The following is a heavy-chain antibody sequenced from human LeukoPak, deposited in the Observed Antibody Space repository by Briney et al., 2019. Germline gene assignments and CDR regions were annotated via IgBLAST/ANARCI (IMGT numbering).Heavy chain of an antibody. CDR1: GFPFSDHE. V-gene: IGHV3-48*03. Sequence: GGPLRLSCAASGFPFSDHEMNWVRQAPGKGLEWVSYISSSGSDKYYPDSVKGRFTISRDNAKNSLYLQMNSLRAEDTAVYYCARRTSGAFAIWGQGTTFTVSS. CDR2: ISSSGSDK. CDR3: ARRTSGAFAI. J-gene: IGHJ3*02.